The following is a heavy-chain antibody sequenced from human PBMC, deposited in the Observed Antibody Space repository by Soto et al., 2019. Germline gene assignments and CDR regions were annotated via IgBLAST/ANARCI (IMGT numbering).Heavy chain of an antibody. V-gene: IGHV4-4*07. J-gene: IGHJ4*02. CDR3: AGGAAADYFDY. CDR1: SDSISSYY. D-gene: IGHD6-13*01. Sequence: QVQLQESGPGLVKASETLSLTCTVSSDSISSYYWSWIRQPAGKGLEWIGRIHTSGSTLYNPSLKSRVTMSVGTSKIHFSLNLRSVTAADTAVYYCAGGAAADYFDYWGQGSLVTVSS. CDR2: IHTSGST.